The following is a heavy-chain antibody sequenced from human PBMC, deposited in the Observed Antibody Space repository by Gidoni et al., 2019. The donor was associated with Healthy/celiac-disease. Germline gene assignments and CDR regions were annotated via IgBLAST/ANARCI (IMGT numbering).Heavy chain of an antibody. CDR2: IYYSGST. J-gene: IGHJ4*02. CDR1: AGSISSGGYY. V-gene: IGHV4-31*03. D-gene: IGHD3-10*01. Sequence: QVQLHESGPGLVKPSQTLSLTCPVSAGSISSGGYYWSWIRQHPGKGLEWIGYIYYSGSTSYKPSLKSRVTISVDTSKNQFSLKLSAVTAADTAVYYCARTISGYFDYWGQGTLVTVSS. CDR3: ARTISGYFDY.